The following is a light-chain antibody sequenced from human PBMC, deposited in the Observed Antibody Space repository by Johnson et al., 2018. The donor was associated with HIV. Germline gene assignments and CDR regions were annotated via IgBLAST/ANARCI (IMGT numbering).Light chain of an antibody. Sequence: QSVLTQPPSVSAAPGQKVTISCSGSSSNIGNNYVSWYQQLPGTAPKLLIYDNNKRPSGIPDRFSGSKSGTSATLGISGLQTGDDADYYCGTWDSSLSAGRVFGTGTKVTVL. V-gene: IGLV1-51*01. CDR1: SSNIGNNY. CDR3: GTWDSSLSAGRV. CDR2: DNN. J-gene: IGLJ1*01.